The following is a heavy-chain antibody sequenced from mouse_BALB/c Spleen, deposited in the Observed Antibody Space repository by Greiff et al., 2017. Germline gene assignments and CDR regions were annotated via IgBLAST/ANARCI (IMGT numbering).Heavy chain of an antibody. V-gene: IGHV1S81*02. J-gene: IGHJ4*01. CDR2: INPSNGGT. D-gene: IGHD2-4*01. CDR3: AEDDYDAMAY. Sequence: VQLQQSGAELVKPGASVKLSCTASGYTFTSYYMYWVKQRPGQGLEWIGEINPSNGGTNFNEKFKSKATLTVDKSSSTAYMQLSSLTSEDSAVYYCAEDDYDAMAYWGQGTSVTVSA. CDR1: GYTFTSYY.